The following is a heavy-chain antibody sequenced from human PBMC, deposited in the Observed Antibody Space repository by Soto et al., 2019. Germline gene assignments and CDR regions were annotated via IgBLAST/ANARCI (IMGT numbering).Heavy chain of an antibody. Sequence: RASVKVSCKASGYNFINYDLNWVRQAPGQGLELMGWINGDTGNTGYAEKFQGRITMTRDTSTSTAYMELSSLTPGDTAVYYCARRTVVVAFDIWGQGTLVSVSS. CDR2: INGDTGNT. CDR3: ARRTVVVAFDI. J-gene: IGHJ3*02. V-gene: IGHV1-8*01. D-gene: IGHD2-21*01. CDR1: GYNFINYD.